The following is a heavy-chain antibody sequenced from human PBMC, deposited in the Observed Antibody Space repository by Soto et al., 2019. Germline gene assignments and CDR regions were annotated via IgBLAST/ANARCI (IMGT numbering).Heavy chain of an antibody. D-gene: IGHD6-19*01. V-gene: IGHV1-46*01. CDR1: GYTFTSYY. Sequence: QVQLVQSGAEVKKPGASVKVSCKASGYTFTSYYMHWVRQAPGQGLEWMGIINPSGGSTSYAQKFQSSVTMTRETYTSTFSMELSSLRSEDTAVYYCASDSLQWLVVWGQGTTVTVSS. CDR3: ASDSLQWLVV. CDR2: INPSGGST. J-gene: IGHJ6*02.